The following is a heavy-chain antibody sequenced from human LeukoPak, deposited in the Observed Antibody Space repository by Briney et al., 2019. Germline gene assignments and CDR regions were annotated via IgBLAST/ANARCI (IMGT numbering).Heavy chain of an antibody. CDR1: GYTFTSYD. CDR2: MNPNSGNT. Sequence: ASVKVSCKASGYTFTSYDINWVRQATGQGLEWMGWMNPNSGNTGYAQKFQGRVTMTRNTSISTAYMKLSSLRSEDTAVYYCARGLDVLRYFDWLSYHDAFDIWGQGKMVTVSS. V-gene: IGHV1-8*01. CDR3: ARGLDVLRYFDWLSYHDAFDI. D-gene: IGHD3-9*01. J-gene: IGHJ3*02.